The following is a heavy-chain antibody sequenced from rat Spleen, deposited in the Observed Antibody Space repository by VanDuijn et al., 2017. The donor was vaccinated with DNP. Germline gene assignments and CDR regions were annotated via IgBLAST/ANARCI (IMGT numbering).Heavy chain of an antibody. CDR2: ISYDGGST. CDR3: AKGTNFGTYPDFFDY. Sequence: EVQLVESGGGLVQPGRSLKLSCAASGFTFSDYGMHWIRQAPTKGLEWVAYISYDGGSTNYGDSVKGRFTISRDNAKSTLYLQMNTLRSEDMATYYCAKGTNFGTYPDFFDYWGQGVMVTVSS. J-gene: IGHJ2*01. CDR1: GFTFSDYG. V-gene: IGHV5-22*01. D-gene: IGHD1-11*01.